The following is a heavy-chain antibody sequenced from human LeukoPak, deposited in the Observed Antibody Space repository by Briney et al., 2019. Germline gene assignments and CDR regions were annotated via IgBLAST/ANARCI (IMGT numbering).Heavy chain of an antibody. Sequence: SETLSLTCTVSGGSISSSSYYWSWIRQPPGKGLEWIGYIYYSGSTNYNPSLKSRVTISVDTSKNQFSLKLSSVTAADTAVYYCARAPKDYQLSTWFDPWGQGTLVTVSS. CDR3: ARAPKDYQLSTWFDP. CDR2: IYYSGST. CDR1: GGSISSSSYY. D-gene: IGHD2-2*01. J-gene: IGHJ5*02. V-gene: IGHV4-61*01.